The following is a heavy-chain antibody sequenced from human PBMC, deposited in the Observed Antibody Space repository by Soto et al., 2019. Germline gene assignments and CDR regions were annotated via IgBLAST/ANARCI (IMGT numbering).Heavy chain of an antibody. CDR2: IKQDGSDK. CDR1: GFTFSSYW. Sequence: EVQLVESGGGLVQPGGSLRLSCAASGFTFSSYWMSWVRQAPGKGLEWVANIKQDGSDKYYVDSVKGRFTISRDNAKKSLYLQMNSLTAEDTAIYLCAKVKSLAGQEWCPGTLVTVSS. D-gene: IGHD6-6*01. V-gene: IGHV3-7*05. J-gene: IGHJ4*02. CDR3: AKVKSLAGQE.